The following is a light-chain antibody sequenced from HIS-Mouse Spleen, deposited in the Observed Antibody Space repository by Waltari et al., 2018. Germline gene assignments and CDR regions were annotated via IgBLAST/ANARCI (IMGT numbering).Light chain of an antibody. J-gene: IGLJ3*02. V-gene: IGLV2-11*01. CDR1: SSDVGGYNY. Sequence: QSALTQPRSVSGSPGQSVTISCTGTSSDVGGYNYVSWYQQHQGKAPKLIIYDVSKRSSGVPDRFSGSKSGNTASLTISGLQAEDEADYYCCSYAGSYTWVFGGGTKLTVL. CDR3: CSYAGSYTWV. CDR2: DVS.